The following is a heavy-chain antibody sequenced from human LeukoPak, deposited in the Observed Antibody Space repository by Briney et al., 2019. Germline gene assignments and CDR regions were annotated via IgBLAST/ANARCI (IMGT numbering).Heavy chain of an antibody. V-gene: IGHV3-23*01. J-gene: IGHJ4*02. D-gene: IGHD3-22*01. CDR1: GFTFSNYA. Sequence: GGSLRLSCAASGFTFSNYAMTWVRQAPGKGLEWVSGISGSGGSTNYADSVRGRFTISRDNSKNTLYLQMNSLRVEDMAIYYCAKCYYYDSSGYYYPDYWGQGTLVTVSS. CDR3: AKCYYYDSSGYYYPDY. CDR2: ISGSGGST.